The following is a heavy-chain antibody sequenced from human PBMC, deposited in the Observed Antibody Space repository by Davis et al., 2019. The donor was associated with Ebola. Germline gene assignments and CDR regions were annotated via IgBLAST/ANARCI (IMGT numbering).Heavy chain of an antibody. D-gene: IGHD3/OR15-3a*01. Sequence: AASVKVSCKASGGTFSSYAISWVRQAPGQGLEWMGGIIPIFGTANYAQKFQGRVTITADESTSTAYMELSSLRSEDTAVYYCAKGSAFWTGYKSDYFYYALDVWGHGTTVTVSS. V-gene: IGHV1-69*13. CDR1: GGTFSSYA. CDR3: AKGSAFWTGYKSDYFYYALDV. J-gene: IGHJ6*02. CDR2: IIPIFGTA.